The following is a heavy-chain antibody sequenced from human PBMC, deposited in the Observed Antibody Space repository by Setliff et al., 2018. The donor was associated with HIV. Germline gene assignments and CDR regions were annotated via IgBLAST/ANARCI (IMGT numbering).Heavy chain of an antibody. Sequence: GGSLRLSCAASGFTFSSYSMNWVRQAPGKGLEWVSSISSSSSYIYYADSVKGRFTISRDNAKNSLYLQMNSLRAEDTAVYYCARDYSSGWSEYFQHWGQGTLVTVSS. CDR2: ISSSSSYI. CDR3: ARDYSSGWSEYFQH. V-gene: IGHV3-21*01. J-gene: IGHJ1*01. CDR1: GFTFSSYS. D-gene: IGHD6-19*01.